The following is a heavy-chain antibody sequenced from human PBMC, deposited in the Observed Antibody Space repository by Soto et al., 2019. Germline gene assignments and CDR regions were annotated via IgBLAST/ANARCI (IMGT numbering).Heavy chain of an antibody. J-gene: IGHJ4*02. V-gene: IGHV3-9*01. CDR3: AKEPGTGTLDY. D-gene: IGHD1-1*01. Sequence: GGSLRLSCAASGFTFDDYAMHWVRQAPGKGLEWVSGISWNSGSIGYADSVKGRFTISRDNAKNSLYLQMNSLRAEDTALYYCAKEPGTGTLDYWGQGTLVTVSS. CDR2: ISWNSGSI. CDR1: GFTFDDYA.